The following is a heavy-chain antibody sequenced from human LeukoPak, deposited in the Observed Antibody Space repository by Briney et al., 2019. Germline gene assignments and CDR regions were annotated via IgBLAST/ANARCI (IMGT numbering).Heavy chain of an antibody. CDR1: GFTFNSYA. V-gene: IGHV3-23*01. Sequence: PGGSLRLSCAASGFTFNSYAMSWVRQAPGKGLEWVSSISISGGTTYYADSVEGRFTMSRDNSKNTLYLQMNSLRAEDTAKYYCAKGGGANYFDPWGQGTLVTVSS. CDR2: ISISGGTT. D-gene: IGHD4/OR15-4a*01. CDR3: AKGGGANYFDP. J-gene: IGHJ5*02.